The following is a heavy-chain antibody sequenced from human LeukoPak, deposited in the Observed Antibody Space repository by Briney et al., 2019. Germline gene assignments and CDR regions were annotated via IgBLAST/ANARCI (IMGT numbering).Heavy chain of an antibody. CDR2: ISSSGSII. J-gene: IGHJ3*01. D-gene: IGHD2/OR15-2a*01. V-gene: IGHV3-48*03. CDR1: GFTFSSCE. CDR3: GRHNCHSNSDAFDV. Sequence: PGGSLRLSCAASGFTFSSCELSWVRQAPAKGLEWVSYISSSGSIIYYADSVKGRLTISRDSAKNSLYLQMNSLRAEDTAVYYCGRHNCHSNSDAFDVWGQGTMVTVSS.